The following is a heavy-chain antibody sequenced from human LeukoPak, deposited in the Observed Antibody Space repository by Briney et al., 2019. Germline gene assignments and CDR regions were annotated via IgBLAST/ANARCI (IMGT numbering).Heavy chain of an antibody. Sequence: GGSLRLSCAASGFTFSSYAMSWVRQAPGKGLEWVSAISGSGGSTYYADSVKGRFTISRDNSKNTLYLQMNSLRAEDTAVYYCAKDFGGYVMNWFDPWAREPWSPSPQ. J-gene: IGHJ5*02. CDR3: AKDFGGYVMNWFDP. CDR1: GFTFSSYA. CDR2: ISGSGGST. D-gene: IGHD5-12*01. V-gene: IGHV3-23*01.